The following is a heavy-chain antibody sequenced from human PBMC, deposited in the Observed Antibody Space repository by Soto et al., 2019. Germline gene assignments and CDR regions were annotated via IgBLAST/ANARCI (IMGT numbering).Heavy chain of an antibody. CDR1: GGSISSSNW. CDR2: IYHSGST. Sequence: PSETLSLTCAVSGGSISSSNWWSWVRQPPGKGLEWIGEIYHSGSTNYNPSLKSRVTISVDKSKNQFSLKLSSVTAADTAVYYCARDQAAAGEYYYYYYGMEVWGQGTTVTV. V-gene: IGHV4-4*02. CDR3: ARDQAAAGEYYYYYYGMEV. D-gene: IGHD6-13*01. J-gene: IGHJ6*02.